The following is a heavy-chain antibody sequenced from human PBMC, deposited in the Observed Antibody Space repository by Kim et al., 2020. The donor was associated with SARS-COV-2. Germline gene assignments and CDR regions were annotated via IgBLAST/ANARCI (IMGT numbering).Heavy chain of an antibody. CDR2: INTNTGNP. D-gene: IGHD6-13*01. CDR1: GYTFSSYA. Sequence: ASVKVSCKASGYTFSSYAINWVRQAPGQGFEWMGWINTNTGNPTYAQGFTRRFIFSLDTSVSTAYLQISSLKSEDTAVYYCLRASWYRDGGRAYWGQGTQVTVSS. V-gene: IGHV7-4-1*02. J-gene: IGHJ4*02. CDR3: LRASWYRDGGRAY.